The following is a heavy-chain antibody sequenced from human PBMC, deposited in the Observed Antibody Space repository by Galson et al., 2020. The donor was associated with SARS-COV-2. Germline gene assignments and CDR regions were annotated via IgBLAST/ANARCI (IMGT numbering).Heavy chain of an antibody. CDR1: SGYY. Sequence: SGYYWSWIRQPPGKGLEWMGEINHSGSTNYNPSLKSRVTISVDTSKNQFSLKLSSVTAADTAIYYCARYRTSSVAVDYWGQGTLVTVSS. CDR2: INHSGST. CDR3: ARYRTSSVAVDY. D-gene: IGHD6-6*01. V-gene: IGHV4-34*01. J-gene: IGHJ4*02.